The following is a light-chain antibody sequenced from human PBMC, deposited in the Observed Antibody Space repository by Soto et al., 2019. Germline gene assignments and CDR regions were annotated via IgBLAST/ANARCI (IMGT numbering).Light chain of an antibody. CDR3: QQYGSSPLT. Sequence: EIVLTQSPGTLSLSPGERVTLSCRASQSVNNNFLSWYQQKPGQAPRLLIYAASSGATGIPDRFSGGGSGTDFTLTISRLEPEDFAVYYCQQYGSSPLTFGGGTKVDIK. CDR2: AAS. J-gene: IGKJ4*01. CDR1: QSVNNNF. V-gene: IGKV3-20*01.